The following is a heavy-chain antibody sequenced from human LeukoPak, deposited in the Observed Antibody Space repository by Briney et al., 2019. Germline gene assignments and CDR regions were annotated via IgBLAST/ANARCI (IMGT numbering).Heavy chain of an antibody. V-gene: IGHV3-23*01. CDR3: AKEVDSSSWTDY. CDR2: IGDTT. Sequence: PGGSLRLSCAASGFTFSTYAMSWVRQAPGKGLEWVSAIGDTTYYADSVKGRFTISRDNSKNTLYVQMNSLRAEDTAVYYCAKEVDSSSWTDYWGQGTLVTVSS. D-gene: IGHD6-13*01. CDR1: GFTFSTYA. J-gene: IGHJ4*02.